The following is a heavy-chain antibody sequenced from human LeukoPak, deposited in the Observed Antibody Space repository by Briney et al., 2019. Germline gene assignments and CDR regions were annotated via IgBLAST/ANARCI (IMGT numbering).Heavy chain of an antibody. CDR1: GGSLSGHY. V-gene: IGHV4-59*11. CDR3: ARLLDNDISGDPDTFDV. CDR2: VSYTGGT. D-gene: IGHD3-22*01. Sequence: SSETLSLTCTVSGGSLSGHYWSWIRQPPGKRLEGIGYVSYTGGTKYNPSLQSRVTISIDTSKSQFSLKLTSVTSADTAVYSCARLLDNDISGDPDTFDVWGQGTTVIVSS. J-gene: IGHJ3*01.